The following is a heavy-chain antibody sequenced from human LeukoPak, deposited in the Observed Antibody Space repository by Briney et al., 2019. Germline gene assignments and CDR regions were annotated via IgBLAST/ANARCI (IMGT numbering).Heavy chain of an antibody. D-gene: IGHD6-13*01. CDR3: ARRAAAIGTSGLVDY. CDR1: GYTFTSYY. Sequence: ASVKVSCKASGYTFTSYYMHWVRQAPGQGLEWMGIINPSGGSTSYAQKFQGRVTMTRDTSTSTVYMELSSLRSEDTAVYHCARRAAAIGTSGLVDYWGQGTLVTVSS. J-gene: IGHJ4*02. CDR2: INPSGGST. V-gene: IGHV1-46*01.